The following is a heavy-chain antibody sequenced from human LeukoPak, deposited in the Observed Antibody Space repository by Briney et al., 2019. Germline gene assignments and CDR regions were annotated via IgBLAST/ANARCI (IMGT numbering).Heavy chain of an antibody. J-gene: IGHJ6*02. Sequence: SVKVSCKASGGTFSSYAISWVRQAPGQGLEWMGGIIPIFGTANYAQKFQGRVTITADESTSTAYMELSSLRSDDTAVYYCARFSSSWYYYYGMDVRGQGTTVTVSS. CDR3: ARFSSSWYYYYGMDV. CDR1: GGTFSSYA. CDR2: IIPIFGTA. V-gene: IGHV1-69*13. D-gene: IGHD6-13*01.